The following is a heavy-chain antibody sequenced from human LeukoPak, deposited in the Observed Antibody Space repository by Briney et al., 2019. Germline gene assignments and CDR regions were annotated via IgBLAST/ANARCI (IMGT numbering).Heavy chain of an antibody. CDR3: ARDQITMVVPWSDY. CDR1: GFSFSSHG. Sequence: GGSLRLSCAASGFSFSSHGMSWVRQAPGKGLEWLSYISSSGSTIYYADSVKGRFTISRDNAKNSLYLQMNSLRAEDTAVYYCARDQITMVVPWSDYWGQGTLVTVSS. CDR2: ISSSGSTI. J-gene: IGHJ4*02. V-gene: IGHV3-48*04. D-gene: IGHD3-22*01.